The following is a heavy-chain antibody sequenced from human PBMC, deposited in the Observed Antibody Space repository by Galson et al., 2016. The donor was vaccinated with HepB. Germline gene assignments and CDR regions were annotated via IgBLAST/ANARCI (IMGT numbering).Heavy chain of an antibody. CDR2: ISAYNGNT. D-gene: IGHD4-17*01. CDR1: GYTFTTYG. J-gene: IGHJ4*02. CDR3: ARIYGDYGIFY. Sequence: CKASGYTFTTYGISWVRQAPGQGLEWMGWISAYNGNTNYAQNLQGRVTMTTDTSTSTAYMELRSLRSDDTAVYYCARIYGDYGIFYWGQGTLVTVSS. V-gene: IGHV1-18*01.